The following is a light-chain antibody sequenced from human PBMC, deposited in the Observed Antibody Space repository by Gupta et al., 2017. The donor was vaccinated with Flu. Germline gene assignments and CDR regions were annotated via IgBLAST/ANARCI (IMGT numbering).Light chain of an antibody. CDR3: SSYTTGSSV. Sequence: QSALTQPASVSGSPGQSVTISSTGTNSDVGYYNYVSWYQQHPGKAPKLIIFQVSNRPSGVSNRFSGSKSANTASLTISGLQAEDEADYYCSSYTTGSSVFGGGTKLTVL. J-gene: IGLJ2*01. CDR1: NSDVGYYNY. V-gene: IGLV2-14*01. CDR2: QVS.